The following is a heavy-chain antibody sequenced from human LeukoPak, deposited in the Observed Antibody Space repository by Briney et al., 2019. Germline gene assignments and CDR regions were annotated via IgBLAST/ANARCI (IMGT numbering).Heavy chain of an antibody. CDR1: GGSISSYY. J-gene: IGHJ4*02. CDR3: ARHASCSGGSCQVGY. D-gene: IGHD2-15*01. V-gene: IGHV4-59*08. CDR2: IYYSGST. Sequence: SETLSLTCTVSGGSISSYYWSWIRQPPGKGLEWIGYIYYSGSTNYNPSLKSRVIISVDTSKNQFSLKLSSVTAADTAVYYCARHASCSGGSCQVGYWGQGTLVTVSS.